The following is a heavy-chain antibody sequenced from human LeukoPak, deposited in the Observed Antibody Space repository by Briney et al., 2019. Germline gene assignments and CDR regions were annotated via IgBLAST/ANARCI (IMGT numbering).Heavy chain of an antibody. CDR2: ISWNSGSL. D-gene: IGHD6-19*01. Sequence: GGSLRLSCAASGFSFDDYAMHWVRQAPGKGLEWVSGISWNSGSLGYADSVKGRFTISRDNSKNTLYLQMNSLRAEDTAVYYCAKDSIAVAGDWGQGTLVTVSS. CDR3: AKDSIAVAGD. V-gene: IGHV3-9*01. CDR1: GFSFDDYA. J-gene: IGHJ4*02.